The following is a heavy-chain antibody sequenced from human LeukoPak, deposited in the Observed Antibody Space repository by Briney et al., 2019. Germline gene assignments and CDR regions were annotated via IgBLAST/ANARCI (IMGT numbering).Heavy chain of an antibody. D-gene: IGHD4-23*01. Sequence: HPGGSLRLSCAASGFTLSSFEMNWVSQAPGKGLEWVSYMSSSGGTLYYIDSVKGRFTISRDNAKNSLYLQMNSLRVEDTALYYCAREGYRGNSDAFDLWGQGTMVTVSS. J-gene: IGHJ3*01. CDR2: MSSSGGTL. CDR1: GFTLSSFE. CDR3: AREGYRGNSDAFDL. V-gene: IGHV3-48*03.